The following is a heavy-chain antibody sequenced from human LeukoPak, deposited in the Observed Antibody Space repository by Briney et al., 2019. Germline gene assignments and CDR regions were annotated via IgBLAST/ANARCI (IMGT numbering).Heavy chain of an antibody. Sequence: SVKVSCKASGGIFSSYAISWVRQAPGQGLEWMGGISPIFGTANYAQKFQGRVTITADESTSTAYMELSSLRSEDTAVYYCARAPFTIRNYYDILTGRPALVAFDIWGQGTMVTVSS. CDR2: ISPIFGTA. D-gene: IGHD3-9*01. CDR3: ARAPFTIRNYYDILTGRPALVAFDI. CDR1: GGIFSSYA. J-gene: IGHJ3*02. V-gene: IGHV1-69*01.